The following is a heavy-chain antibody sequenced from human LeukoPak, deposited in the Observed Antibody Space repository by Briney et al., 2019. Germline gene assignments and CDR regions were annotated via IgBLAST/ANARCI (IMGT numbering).Heavy chain of an antibody. J-gene: IGHJ5*02. V-gene: IGHV4-38-2*02. D-gene: IGHD4-17*01. CDR1: GYSISSGYY. CDR2: IYHSGST. CDR3: ARSLYGEDPAYNWFDP. Sequence: PSETLSLTCTVSGYSISSGYYWGWIRQPPGKGLEWIGSIYHSGSTYYNPSLKSRVTISVDTSKNQFSLKLSSVTAADTAVYYCARSLYGEDPAYNWFDPWGQGTLVTVSS.